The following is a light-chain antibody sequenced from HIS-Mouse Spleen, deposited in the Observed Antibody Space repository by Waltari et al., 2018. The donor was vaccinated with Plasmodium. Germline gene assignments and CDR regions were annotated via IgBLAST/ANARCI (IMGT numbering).Light chain of an antibody. J-gene: IGLJ3*02. V-gene: IGLV2-23*01. Sequence: QSALPQPASVSGSPGQSIPISCTGTSSDVGSYNLVSWYQQHPGKAPKLMIYEGSKRPSGVSNRFSGSKSGNTASLTISGLQAEDEADYYCCSYAGSSTNWVFGGGTKLTVL. CDR2: EGS. CDR3: CSYAGSSTNWV. CDR1: SSDVGSYNL.